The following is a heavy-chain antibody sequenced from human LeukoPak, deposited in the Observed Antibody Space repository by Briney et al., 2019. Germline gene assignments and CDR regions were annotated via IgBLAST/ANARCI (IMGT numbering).Heavy chain of an antibody. J-gene: IGHJ4*02. D-gene: IGHD3-10*01. CDR2: IYTSGST. V-gene: IGHV4-4*07. CDR1: GGSISSYY. CDR3: ARDRYYYGSGSYLFDY. Sequence: PSETLSLTCTVSGGSISSYYWSWIRQPAGKGLEWIGRIYTSGSTNYNPSLKSRVTMSVDTSKNQFSLKLSSVTAADTAMYYCARDRYYYGSGSYLFDYWGQGTLVTVSS.